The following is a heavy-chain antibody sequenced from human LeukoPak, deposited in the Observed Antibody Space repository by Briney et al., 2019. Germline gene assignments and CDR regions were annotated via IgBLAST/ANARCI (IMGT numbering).Heavy chain of an antibody. V-gene: IGHV4-59*01. CDR1: GGSITSYY. D-gene: IGHD4-17*01. J-gene: IGHJ3*02. CDR2: MYYSGST. CDR3: ARVGGDYGSDI. Sequence: PSETLSLTCTVPGGSITSYYWSWIRQPPGKGLEWIGYMYYSGSTNHNPSLKSRVTLSVDTSKNQFSLKLSSVTAADTAVYYCARVGGDYGSDIWGQGTMVTVSS.